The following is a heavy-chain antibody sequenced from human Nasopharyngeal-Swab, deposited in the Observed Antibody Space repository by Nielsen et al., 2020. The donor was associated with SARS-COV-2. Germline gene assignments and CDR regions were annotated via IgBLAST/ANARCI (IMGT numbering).Heavy chain of an antibody. CDR1: GFTFNIYA. Sequence: GGSLRLSCAASGFTFNIYAMAWVRRAPGSGLEWVSPISASGGSTYYRNSVKGRFSISRDNSKNTLFLQMNSLTVDDTALYYCAKDDVVRGDAFDFWGQGTMVTVSS. D-gene: IGHD3-10*01. V-gene: IGHV3-23*01. CDR3: AKDDVVRGDAFDF. J-gene: IGHJ3*01. CDR2: ISASGGST.